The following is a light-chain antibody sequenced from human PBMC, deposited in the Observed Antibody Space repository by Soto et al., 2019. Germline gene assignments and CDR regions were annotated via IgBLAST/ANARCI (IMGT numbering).Light chain of an antibody. CDR3: QQYYSIPRT. CDR2: WAS. Sequence: DIVMTQSPDSLAVSLGETATINCKSSYSLLYSSNNKNYLAWYQQKPGQPPKLLFYWASTRESGVPDRFSASGSGTDFTLTISSLQAEDVAVYYCQQYYSIPRTFGQGTKVEIK. V-gene: IGKV4-1*01. CDR1: YSLLYSSNNKNY. J-gene: IGKJ1*01.